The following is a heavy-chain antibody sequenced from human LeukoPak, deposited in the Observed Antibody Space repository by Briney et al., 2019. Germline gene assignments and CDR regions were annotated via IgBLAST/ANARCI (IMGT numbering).Heavy chain of an antibody. J-gene: IGHJ3*02. D-gene: IGHD2-15*01. CDR3: ARERGYCSGGSCYSVSAFDI. V-gene: IGHV4-59*01. CDR1: GGSISSYY. CDR2: IYYSGST. Sequence: PSETLSLTCTVSGGSISSYYWSWIRQPPGKGLEWIGYIYYSGSTNYNPSLKSRVTISVDTSKNQFSLKLRSVTAADTAVYYCARERGYCSGGSCYSVSAFDIWGQGTMVTVSS.